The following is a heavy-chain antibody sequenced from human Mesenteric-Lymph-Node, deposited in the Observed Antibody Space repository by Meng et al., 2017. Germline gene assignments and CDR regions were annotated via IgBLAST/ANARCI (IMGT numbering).Heavy chain of an antibody. D-gene: IGHD1-26*01. CDR1: GYTFTKYG. Sequence: QSPLVQSGGEVKKPGASVKVSCKASGYTFTKYGITWVRQAPGQGLEWMGWINSYNGDTNYAQTLQGRVTMTTDTSTSTAYMELRSLRSDDTAVYYCARVEVGITSGDYWGQGTLVTVSS. CDR2: INSYNGDT. J-gene: IGHJ4*02. CDR3: ARVEVGITSGDY. V-gene: IGHV1-18*01.